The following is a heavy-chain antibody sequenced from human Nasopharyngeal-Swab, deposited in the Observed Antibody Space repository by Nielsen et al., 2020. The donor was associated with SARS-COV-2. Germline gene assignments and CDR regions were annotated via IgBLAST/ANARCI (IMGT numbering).Heavy chain of an antibody. V-gene: IGHV4-59*01. Sequence: SETLSLTCTVSGGSISSYYWSWIRQPPGKGLEWIGYIYYSGSTNYNPSLKGRVTISVDTSKNQFSLKLSSVTAADTAVYYCASKRYYDILTGYGIDAFDIWGQGTMVTVSS. CDR3: ASKRYYDILTGYGIDAFDI. D-gene: IGHD3-9*01. CDR1: GGSISSYY. CDR2: IYYSGST. J-gene: IGHJ3*02.